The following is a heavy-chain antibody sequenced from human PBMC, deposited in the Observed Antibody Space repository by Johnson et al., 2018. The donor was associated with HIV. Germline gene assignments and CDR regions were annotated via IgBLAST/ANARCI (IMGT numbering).Heavy chain of an antibody. CDR2: INWKGGSP. CDR1: GFTFDDYG. J-gene: IGHJ3*02. CDR3: AKPFPRWFAPLETAFDI. Sequence: VQLVESGGGVVRPGGSLRLSYAASGFTFDDYGMSWVRQAPGKGLEWVSGINWKGGSPGYADSVKGRFTISSDNAKNSLYLQMNSLRAEDTALYYCAKPFPRWFAPLETAFDIWGQCTMVTVSS. V-gene: IGHV3-20*03. D-gene: IGHD3-9*01.